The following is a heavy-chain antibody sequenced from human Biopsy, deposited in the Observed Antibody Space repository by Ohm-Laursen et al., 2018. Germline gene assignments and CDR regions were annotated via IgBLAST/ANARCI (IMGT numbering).Heavy chain of an antibody. Sequence: SLSLSCTASGFTFNNYGIQWVRQPPGTGLERVAFIFYDGSNTYYADSVKGRFTISRDNSTDTLYLQMSSLRAEDTAVYYCAKDRYNYTPIGGFSMDVWGQGTTVTVSS. CDR2: IFYDGSNT. V-gene: IGHV3-30*18. D-gene: IGHD5-18*01. J-gene: IGHJ6*02. CDR3: AKDRYNYTPIGGFSMDV. CDR1: GFTFNNYG.